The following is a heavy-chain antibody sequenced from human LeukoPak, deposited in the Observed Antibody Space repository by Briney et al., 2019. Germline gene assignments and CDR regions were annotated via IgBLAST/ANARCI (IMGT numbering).Heavy chain of an antibody. D-gene: IGHD6-13*01. CDR3: ARTGYSSSMDY. J-gene: IGHJ4*02. Sequence: PGGSLRLSCAASGFTFSNYWMSWGRQAPGKGLEWVANIKQDGSEKYYVNSVKGRFTISRDNSKNTLYLQMNSLRAEDTAVYYCARTGYSSSMDYWGQGTLVTVSS. CDR1: GFTFSNYW. CDR2: IKQDGSEK. V-gene: IGHV3-7*01.